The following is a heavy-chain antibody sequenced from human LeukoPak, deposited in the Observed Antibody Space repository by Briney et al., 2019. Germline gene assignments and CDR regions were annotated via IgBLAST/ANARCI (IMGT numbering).Heavy chain of an antibody. CDR2: IQSDESNK. D-gene: IGHD6-19*01. V-gene: IGHV3-30*02. Sequence: GGSLRLSCSASGFTFRNYGMHWVRQAPGKGLEWVSFIQSDESNKYYSDSVKGRFTISRDNSKNMLYLQMSSPRPEDTAVYYCAKELTSGWFFDYWGQGTLVTVSS. CDR3: AKELTSGWFFDY. CDR1: GFTFRNYG. J-gene: IGHJ4*02.